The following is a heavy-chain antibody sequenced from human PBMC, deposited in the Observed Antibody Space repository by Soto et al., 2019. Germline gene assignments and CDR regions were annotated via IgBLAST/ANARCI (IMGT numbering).Heavy chain of an antibody. D-gene: IGHD3-3*01. CDR3: ARPPRDLWSGYSTYFDY. V-gene: IGHV3-30-3*01. J-gene: IGHJ4*02. Sequence: AGGSLRLSCEGSGFPFSSYAIHWVRQTPGKGLEWVAVISYDGSITYYSDSVKGRFTISRDTPTNTVYLQLNGLRGGDTAVYYCARPPRDLWSGYSTYFDYWGQGTLVTVSS. CDR1: GFPFSSYA. CDR2: ISYDGSIT.